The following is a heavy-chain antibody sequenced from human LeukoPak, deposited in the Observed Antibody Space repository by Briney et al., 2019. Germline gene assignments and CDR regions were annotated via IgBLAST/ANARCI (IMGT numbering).Heavy chain of an antibody. Sequence: GGSLRLSCAASGFTFSSYWMNWARQAPGKGLEWVASINHNGNVNYYVDSVKGRFTISRDNARNSPYLQMNSLRAEDTAVYFCARGGLSIMGYWGQGTLVTVSS. J-gene: IGHJ4*02. V-gene: IGHV3-7*03. D-gene: IGHD2/OR15-2a*01. CDR1: GFTFSSYW. CDR3: ARGGLSIMGY. CDR2: INHNGNVN.